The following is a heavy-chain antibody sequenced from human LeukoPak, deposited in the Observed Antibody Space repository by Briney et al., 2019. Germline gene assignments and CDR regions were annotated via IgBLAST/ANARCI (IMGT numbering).Heavy chain of an antibody. D-gene: IGHD3-3*01. Sequence: ASVKVSCKASGYTFTGYYMHWVRQAPGKGLEWMGWINPNSGGTNYAQKFQGRVTMTRDTSISTAYMELSRLRSDDTAVYYYARTSVAPREWLSFDYWGQGTLVTVSS. CDR1: GYTFTGYY. CDR3: ARTSVAPREWLSFDY. CDR2: INPNSGGT. V-gene: IGHV1-2*02. J-gene: IGHJ4*02.